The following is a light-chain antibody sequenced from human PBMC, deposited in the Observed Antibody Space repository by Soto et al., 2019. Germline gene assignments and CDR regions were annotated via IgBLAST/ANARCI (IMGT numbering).Light chain of an antibody. CDR1: QSVNIY. Sequence: DIVLTQSPGTLSLSPGERATLSCRASQSVNIYLAWYQQKPGQAPRLLVYGASTKATDMPGRFSGRGSGTEFTLTINNLQSEDFAVYYCQQYRNWPRTFGQGTKVDIK. V-gene: IGKV3-15*01. CDR3: QQYRNWPRT. CDR2: GAS. J-gene: IGKJ1*01.